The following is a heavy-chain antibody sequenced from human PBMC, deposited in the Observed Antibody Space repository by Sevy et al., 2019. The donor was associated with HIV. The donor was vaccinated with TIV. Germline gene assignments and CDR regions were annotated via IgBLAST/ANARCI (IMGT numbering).Heavy chain of an antibody. Sequence: GGSLRLSCGASGFTFSSYWMHWVRQAPGKGLVWVSRINSDGSSTSYADSVKGRFTISRDNAKNTLYLQMNSLRAEDTAVYYCARGLTTQITIFGVVTHYGMDVWGQGTTVTVSS. CDR3: ARGLTTQITIFGVVTHYGMDV. D-gene: IGHD3-3*01. V-gene: IGHV3-74*01. CDR1: GFTFSSYW. CDR2: INSDGSST. J-gene: IGHJ6*02.